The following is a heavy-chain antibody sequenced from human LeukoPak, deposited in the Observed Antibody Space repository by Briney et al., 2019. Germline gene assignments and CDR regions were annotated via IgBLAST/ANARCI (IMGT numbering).Heavy chain of an antibody. CDR2: ISSSSYI. Sequence: GGSLRLSCAASGFTFSSYSMNWVRQAPGKGLEWVSSISSSSYIYYADSVKGRFTISRDNAKNSLYLQMNSLRAEDTAVYYCARVTVTTFYYYYGMDVWGQGTTVTVSS. V-gene: IGHV3-21*01. CDR3: ARVTVTTFYYYYGMDV. J-gene: IGHJ6*02. D-gene: IGHD4-17*01. CDR1: GFTFSSYS.